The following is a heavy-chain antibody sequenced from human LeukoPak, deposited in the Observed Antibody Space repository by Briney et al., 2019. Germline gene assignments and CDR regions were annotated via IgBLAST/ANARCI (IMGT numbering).Heavy chain of an antibody. Sequence: PSETLSLTCAVYGGSFSGYYWSWIRQPPGKGLEWIGEINHSGSTNYNPSLKSRVTISVDTSKNQFSLKLSSVTATDTAVYYCARAGGPHNWFDPWGQGTLVTVSS. V-gene: IGHV4-34*01. J-gene: IGHJ5*02. D-gene: IGHD1-1*01. CDR1: GGSFSGYY. CDR2: INHSGST. CDR3: ARAGGPHNWFDP.